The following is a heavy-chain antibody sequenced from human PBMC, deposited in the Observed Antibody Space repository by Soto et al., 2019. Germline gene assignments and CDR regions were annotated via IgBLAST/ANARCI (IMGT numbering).Heavy chain of an antibody. D-gene: IGHD3-16*02. CDR3: ARGGIYDYVWGSYPPWDY. Sequence: ASVKVSCKASGYTFTGYDMHWVRQAPGQGLEWMGWINPNSGGTNYAQKFQGWVTMTRDTSISTAYMELSRLRSDDTAVYYCARGGIYDYVWGSYPPWDYWGQGTLVTVSS. CDR1: GYTFTGYD. J-gene: IGHJ4*02. CDR2: INPNSGGT. V-gene: IGHV1-2*04.